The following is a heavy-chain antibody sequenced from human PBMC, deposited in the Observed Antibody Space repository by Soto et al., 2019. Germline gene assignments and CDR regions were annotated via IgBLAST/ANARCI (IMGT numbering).Heavy chain of an antibody. V-gene: IGHV1-8*01. CDR1: GYTFTSYD. Sequence: GASVKVSCKASGYTFTSYDINWVRQASGQGLEWMGWMNPDSGSTDYAQKFQGRVTLTRDTSINTVFMEVSSLRSDDPAVYWCARGARSRDQLQRYYFDDWGQEAPVTVSS. J-gene: IGHJ4*02. D-gene: IGHD2-2*01. CDR2: MNPDSGST. CDR3: ARGARSRDQLQRYYFDD.